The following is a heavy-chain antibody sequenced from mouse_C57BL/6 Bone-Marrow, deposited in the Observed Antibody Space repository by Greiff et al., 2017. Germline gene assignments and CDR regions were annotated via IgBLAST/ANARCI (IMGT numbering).Heavy chain of an antibody. CDR1: GYTFTSYW. Sequence: VQLQQPGAELVKPGASVKMSCKASGYTFTSYWITWVKQRPGPGLEWIGDIYPGSGSTNYNEKFKSKATLTVDTTSSTAYMQLSSLTSEDSAVYYSARSELYDSNYLWYFDVWCTGTTVPVSS. CDR2: IYPGSGST. J-gene: IGHJ1*03. V-gene: IGHV1-55*01. D-gene: IGHD2-5*01. CDR3: ARSELYDSNYLWYFDV.